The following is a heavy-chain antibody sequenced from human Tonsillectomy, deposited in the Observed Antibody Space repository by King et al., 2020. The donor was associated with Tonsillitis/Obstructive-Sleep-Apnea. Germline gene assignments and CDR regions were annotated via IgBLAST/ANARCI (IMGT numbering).Heavy chain of an antibody. CDR1: GFTFTTYA. CDR3: AKGLSGYDYYYGMDV. CDR2: ISGSGGRT. Sequence: VQLVESGGGLVQPGGSLRLSCAASGFTFTTYAMSWVCQAPGKGLEWVSAISGSGGRTYYADSVKGRFTISRDNSKNTLYLQMNSLRAEDTAVYYCAKGLSGYDYYYGMDVWGQGTTVTVSS. D-gene: IGHD5-12*01. V-gene: IGHV3-23*04. J-gene: IGHJ6*02.